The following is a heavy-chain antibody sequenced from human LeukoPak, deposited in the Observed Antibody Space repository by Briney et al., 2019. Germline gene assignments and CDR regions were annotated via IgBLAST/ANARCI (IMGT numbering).Heavy chain of an antibody. CDR1: GFTFSSYA. D-gene: IGHD1-1*01. J-gene: IGHJ6*02. V-gene: IGHV3-23*01. CDR3: AKDHNHYYYYYGMDV. CDR2: ISGSGGGT. Sequence: GGSLRLSCAASGFTFSSYAMSWVRQAPGKGLEWVSAISGSGGGTYYADSVKGRFTISRDNSKNTLYLQMNSLRAEDTAVYYCAKDHNHYYYYYGMDVWGQGTTVTVSS.